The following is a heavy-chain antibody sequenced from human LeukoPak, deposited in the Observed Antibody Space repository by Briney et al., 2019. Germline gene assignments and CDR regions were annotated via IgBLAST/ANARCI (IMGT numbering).Heavy chain of an antibody. CDR1: GGSSSHYY. D-gene: IGHD3-10*01. Sequence: SETLSLTCTVSGGSSSHYYWSWIRQPPGKGLEWIGYIHSSGRTIYSPSLKSRVALSVDTSKNMFSLKLSSVTAADSAVYYCARDFSGSSGGYWGQGTLVTVSS. CDR3: ARDFSGSSGGY. CDR2: IHSSGRT. J-gene: IGHJ4*02. V-gene: IGHV4-59*01.